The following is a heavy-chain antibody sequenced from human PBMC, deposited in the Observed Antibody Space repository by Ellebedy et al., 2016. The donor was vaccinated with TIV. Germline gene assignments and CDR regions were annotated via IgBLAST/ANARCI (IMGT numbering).Heavy chain of an antibody. D-gene: IGHD2-8*01. V-gene: IGHV3-23*01. J-gene: IGHJ4*02. CDR3: AKGFCTNGVCYFDY. CDR1: GFTFSNYA. CDR2: IGGSGDIT. Sequence: PGGSLRLSCVASGFTFSNYAMNWVRQAPGKGLEWVSLIGGSGDITNYADSVKGRFTISRDNSKSTVFMQMNSLRAEDTAIYYCAKGFCTNGVCYFDYWGQGTLVTVSS.